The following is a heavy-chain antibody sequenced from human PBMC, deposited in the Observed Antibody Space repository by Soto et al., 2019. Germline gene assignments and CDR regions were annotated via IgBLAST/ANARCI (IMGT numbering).Heavy chain of an antibody. CDR1: TSYFKDYA. CDR3: AKIKGAITFLHFDT. CDR2: LTETGGST. J-gene: IGHJ4*02. D-gene: IGHD3-16*01. V-gene: IGHV3-23*01. Sequence: LRLYCVGSTSYFKDYAMAWVRQAPGKGLEWVSALTETGGSTYYAASVKGRFTISRDNSRNTVYLQMDRLRVADKAVYYCAKIKGAITFLHFDTRGQGPQVTVSS.